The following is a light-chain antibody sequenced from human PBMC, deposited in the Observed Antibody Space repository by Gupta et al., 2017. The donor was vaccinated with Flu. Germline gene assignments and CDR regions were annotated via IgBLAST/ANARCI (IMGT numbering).Light chain of an antibody. V-gene: IGKV1-27*01. CDR2: AAS. J-gene: IGKJ2*01. CDR1: QGISNN. Sequence: PTSLSASVGDRVTITCRASQGISNNLAWYQQKPGEDPRLLIYAASTVYSGAPSRFSGSGSGTDFTLTISSLQPEDVATYYCQKDNSAPPTFGQGTKLEI. CDR3: QKDNSAPPT.